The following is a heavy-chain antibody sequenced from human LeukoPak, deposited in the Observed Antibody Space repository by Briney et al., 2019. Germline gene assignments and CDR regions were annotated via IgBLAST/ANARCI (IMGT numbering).Heavy chain of an antibody. CDR3: ARRLEYSGSKGVFDY. J-gene: IGHJ4*02. CDR1: GFTVTTNY. CDR2: VYGGGYT. Sequence: GGSLRLSCAASGFTVTTNYMTWVRQAPGKGLEWVSIVYGGGYTDYADSVKGRFTISRDNSKNTLDLQMNSLRAEDTAVYYCARRLEYSGSKGVFDYWGQGTLVTVSS. D-gene: IGHD1-26*01. V-gene: IGHV3-66*01.